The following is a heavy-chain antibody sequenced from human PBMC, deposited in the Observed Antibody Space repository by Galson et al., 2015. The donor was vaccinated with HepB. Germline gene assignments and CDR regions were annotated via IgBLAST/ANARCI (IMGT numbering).Heavy chain of an antibody. Sequence: SVKVSCKASGYTFTGYYMHWVRQAPGQGLEWMGRINPNSGGTNYAQKFQGRVTMTRDTSISTAYMELSRLRSEDTAVYYCAIKGIMITFGGVIVAHGGWFDPWGQGTLVTVSS. J-gene: IGHJ5*02. CDR3: AIKGIMITFGGVIVAHGGWFDP. CDR1: GYTFTGYY. CDR2: INPNSGGT. D-gene: IGHD3-16*02. V-gene: IGHV1-2*06.